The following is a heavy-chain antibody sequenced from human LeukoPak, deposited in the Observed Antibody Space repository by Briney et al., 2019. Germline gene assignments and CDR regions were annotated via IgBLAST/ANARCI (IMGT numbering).Heavy chain of an antibody. V-gene: IGHV4-34*01. CDR2: INHSGST. D-gene: IGHD1-26*01. CDR1: GGSFSGYY. Sequence: SETLSLTCAVYGGSFSGYYWSWIRQPPGKGLEWIGEINHSGSTNHNPSPKSRVTISVDTSKNQFSLKLSSVTAADTAVYYCASYHPPSGSYSYWGQGTLVTVSS. J-gene: IGHJ4*02. CDR3: ASYHPPSGSYSY.